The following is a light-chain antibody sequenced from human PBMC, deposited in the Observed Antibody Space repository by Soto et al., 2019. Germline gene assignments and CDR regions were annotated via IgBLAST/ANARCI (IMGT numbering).Light chain of an antibody. J-gene: IGKJ5*01. Sequence: EVVLIQSPATLSLSPGESATLSCRASQSISNYLAWYQQKPGQAPSLLIYSVSSRATGIPARFSGSGSGTDFTLTISGLEPEDFATYYCQHRYNWITFGQGTRLEIK. CDR3: QHRYNWIT. CDR1: QSISNY. CDR2: SVS. V-gene: IGKV3-11*01.